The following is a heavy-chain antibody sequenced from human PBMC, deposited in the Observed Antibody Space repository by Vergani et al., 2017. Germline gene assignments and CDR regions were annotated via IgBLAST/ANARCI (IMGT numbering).Heavy chain of an antibody. CDR3: ARGTIFGVVMNDDWYFDL. Sequence: EVQLVESGGGLVQPGGSLRLSCAASGFTFSSYWMSWVRQAPGKGLEWVANIKQDGSEKYYVDSVKGRFTISRDNAKNSLYLQMNSLRAEDTAVYYFARGTIFGVVMNDDWYFDLWGRGTLVTVSS. CDR1: GFTFSSYW. J-gene: IGHJ2*01. V-gene: IGHV3-7*03. CDR2: IKQDGSEK. D-gene: IGHD3-3*01.